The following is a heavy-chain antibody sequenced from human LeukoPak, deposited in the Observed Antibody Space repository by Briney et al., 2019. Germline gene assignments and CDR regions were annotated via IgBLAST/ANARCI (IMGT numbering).Heavy chain of an antibody. V-gene: IGHV4-4*07. CDR2: IYASGST. CDR1: GGSISSYY. CDR3: ARATYYYDSSGYNNWFDP. Sequence: SETLSLTCTVSGGSISSYYWSWIRQPAGKGLEWIGRIYASGSTNYNPSLKSRVTMSVDTSKNQFSLKLSSVTAADTAVYYCARATYYYDSSGYNNWFDPWGQGTLVTVSS. J-gene: IGHJ5*02. D-gene: IGHD3-22*01.